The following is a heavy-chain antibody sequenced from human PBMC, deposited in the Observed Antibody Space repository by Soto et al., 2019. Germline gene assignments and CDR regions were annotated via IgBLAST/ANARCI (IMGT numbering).Heavy chain of an antibody. CDR1: GATISSGGFY. D-gene: IGHD4-17*01. Sequence: QVQLQESGLGLVEASQTLSLTCTVSGATISSGGFYWSWIRQRPGKGLEWIGHIYYTGSTYYNPSLNSRVTISVDMSRNQFSLKLRSVTAADTAKYFCARDDSFYGEPGYGMNVWGQGTTVTVSS. CDR2: IYYTGST. CDR3: ARDDSFYGEPGYGMNV. J-gene: IGHJ6*02. V-gene: IGHV4-31*03.